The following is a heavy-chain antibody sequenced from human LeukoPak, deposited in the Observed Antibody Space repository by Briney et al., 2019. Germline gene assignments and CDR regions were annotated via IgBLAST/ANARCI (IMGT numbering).Heavy chain of an antibody. CDR1: GGSISSYY. Sequence: SETLSLTCTVSGGSISSYYWSWIRQPPGKGLEWIGEINHSGSTNYNPSLKSRVTISVDTSKNQFSLKLSSVTAADTAVYYCARAGYCSSTSCYAKGLRPYYFDYWGQGTLVTVSS. CDR2: INHSGST. J-gene: IGHJ4*02. CDR3: ARAGYCSSTSCYAKGLRPYYFDY. D-gene: IGHD2-2*01. V-gene: IGHV4-34*01.